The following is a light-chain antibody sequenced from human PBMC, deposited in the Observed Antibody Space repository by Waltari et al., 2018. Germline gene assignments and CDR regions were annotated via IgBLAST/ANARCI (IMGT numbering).Light chain of an antibody. CDR3: QQRSSWPPLFS. CDR2: DAS. CDR1: QSVTSY. Sequence: EIVLTQSPATLSLSPGERATLSGRASQSVTSYVAWYQQKPGQAPRLLIYDASNRATGIPARFSGSGSATDFTLTISSLEPEDFAVYYFQQRSSWPPLFSFGPGTKVDIK. V-gene: IGKV3-11*01. J-gene: IGKJ3*01.